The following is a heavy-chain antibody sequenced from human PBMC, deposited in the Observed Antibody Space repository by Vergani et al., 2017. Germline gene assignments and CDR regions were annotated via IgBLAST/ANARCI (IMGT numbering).Heavy chain of an antibody. CDR3: AREGLSSSWYGSTRYFDL. D-gene: IGHD6-13*01. CDR2: INPNSGGT. Sequence: QVQLVQSGAEVKKPGASVKVSCKASGYTFTGYYMHWVRQAPGQGLEWMGWINPNSGGTNYAQKFQGSVTMTRDTSISTAYMELSRLRSDDTAVYYCAREGLSSSWYGSTRYFDLWGRGTLVTVSS. J-gene: IGHJ2*01. V-gene: IGHV1-2*02. CDR1: GYTFTGYY.